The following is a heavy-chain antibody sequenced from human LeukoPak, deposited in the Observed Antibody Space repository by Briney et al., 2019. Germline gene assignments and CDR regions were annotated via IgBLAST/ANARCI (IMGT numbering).Heavy chain of an antibody. Sequence: SETLSLTCTVSGGSISSSSYYWGWIRQPPGKGLEWIGSIYYGGSTYYNPSLKSRLTISVDTSKNQFSLKLSSVTAADTAVYYCAGGGSYRRFDYWGQGTLVTVSS. CDR1: GGSISSSSYY. CDR3: AGGGSYRRFDY. J-gene: IGHJ4*02. V-gene: IGHV4-39*07. D-gene: IGHD3-16*02. CDR2: IYYGGST.